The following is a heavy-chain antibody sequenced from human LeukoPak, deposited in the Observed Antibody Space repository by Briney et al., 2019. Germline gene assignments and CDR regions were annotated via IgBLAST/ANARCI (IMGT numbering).Heavy chain of an antibody. CDR3: ARDPGSAVVVPAALDYFDY. D-gene: IGHD2-2*01. V-gene: IGHV3-7*01. CDR2: IKQDGGEK. Sequence: GGSLRLSCAASGFTFSSYWMSWVRQAPGKGLEWVANIKQDGGEKYYVDSVKGRFTISRDNAKNSLYLQMNSLRAEDTAVYYCARDPGSAVVVPAALDYFDYWGQGTLVTVSS. CDR1: GFTFSSYW. J-gene: IGHJ4*02.